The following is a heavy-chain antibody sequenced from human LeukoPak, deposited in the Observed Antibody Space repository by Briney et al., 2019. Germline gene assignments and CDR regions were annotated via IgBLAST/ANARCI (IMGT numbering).Heavy chain of an antibody. CDR3: VKGPRPDITVAHTVEN. J-gene: IGHJ4*02. D-gene: IGHD6-19*01. Sequence: GGSLILSCAASGFIFSNYAMSWVRQVPGRDLEWVSTISSRGDSTYVADSVKGRFTISGDNSKNSLYLQMNTVRAEDTAVYYCVKGPRPDITVAHTVENWGQGTLVTVSS. V-gene: IGHV3-23*01. CDR2: ISSRGDST. CDR1: GFIFSNYA.